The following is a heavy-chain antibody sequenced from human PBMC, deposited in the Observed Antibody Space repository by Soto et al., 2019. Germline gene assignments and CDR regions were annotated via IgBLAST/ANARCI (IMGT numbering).Heavy chain of an antibody. CDR1: GGYISNFD. J-gene: IGHJ6*03. D-gene: IGHD3-9*01. CDR2: VYYTGST. Sequence: PSETLSLTCTVSGGYISNFDWSWIRQPPGKGLEWIGYVYYTGSTSYNPSLKRRVTFSADSSRGQFSLRLNSVTAADTAVYYCARTVLGPDLLADSFVDYYYYMDVWGQGTTVTVSS. CDR3: ARTVLGPDLLADSFVDYYYYMDV. V-gene: IGHV4-59*08.